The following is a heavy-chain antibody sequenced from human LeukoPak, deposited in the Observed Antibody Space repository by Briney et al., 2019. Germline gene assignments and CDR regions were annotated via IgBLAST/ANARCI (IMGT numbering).Heavy chain of an antibody. CDR2: IYWNDDK. V-gene: IGHV2-5*01. Sequence: SGPTLVNPTQTLTLTCTFSGLSLTTSGVGVGWIRQPPGKALEWLALIYWNDDKLYSPSLKSRLTITKDTSKNQAVLTMTNMDPVDTATYYCARRRTLYSSFGPWGQGTLVTVSS. D-gene: IGHD6-19*01. CDR3: ARRRTLYSSFGP. CDR1: GLSLTTSGVG. J-gene: IGHJ5*02.